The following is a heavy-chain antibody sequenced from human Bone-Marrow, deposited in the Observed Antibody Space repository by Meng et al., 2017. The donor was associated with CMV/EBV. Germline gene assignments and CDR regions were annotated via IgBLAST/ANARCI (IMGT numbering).Heavy chain of an antibody. CDR1: GGSISNTGYY. CDR3: ARAVLVVRGEDWFDP. V-gene: IGHV4-39*07. J-gene: IGHJ5*02. CDR2: IYYSGST. D-gene: IGHD3-10*01. Sequence: SETLSLTCTVAGGSISNTGYYWGWIRQPPGKGLEWIGSIYYSGSTYYNPSLKSRVTISVDTSKNQFSRKLSSVTAADTAVYYCARAVLVVRGEDWFDPWGQGTLVTVSS.